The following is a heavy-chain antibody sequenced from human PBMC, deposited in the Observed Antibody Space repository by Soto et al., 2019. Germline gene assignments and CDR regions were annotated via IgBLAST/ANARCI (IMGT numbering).Heavy chain of an antibody. D-gene: IGHD2-15*01. J-gene: IGHJ4*02. Sequence: GGSLRLSCVASGFTFSSYAMSWVRQAPGKGLDWVSAISSSGTGTYYADSVKGRFTISRDNSKNTLYLQVNSLRAEDTAIYYCAKDYCSGGDCYYYFDYWGQGTLVTVSS. CDR2: ISSSGTGT. V-gene: IGHV3-23*01. CDR3: AKDYCSGGDCYYYFDY. CDR1: GFTFSSYA.